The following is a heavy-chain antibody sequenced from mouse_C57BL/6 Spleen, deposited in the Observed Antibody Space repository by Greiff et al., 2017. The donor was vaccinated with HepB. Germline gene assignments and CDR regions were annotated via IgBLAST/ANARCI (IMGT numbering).Heavy chain of an antibody. J-gene: IGHJ2*01. CDR2: IYPGSGST. D-gene: IGHD1-1*01. CDR1: GYTFTSYW. CDR3: ARITTVVADY. Sequence: QVQLQQPGAELVKPGASVKMSCKAFGYTFTSYWITWVKQRPGQGLEWIGDIYPGSGSTKYNEKFKSKATRTVDTSSSTAYMQLSSLTSEDSAVYYCARITTVVADYWGQGTTLPVSS. V-gene: IGHV1-55*01.